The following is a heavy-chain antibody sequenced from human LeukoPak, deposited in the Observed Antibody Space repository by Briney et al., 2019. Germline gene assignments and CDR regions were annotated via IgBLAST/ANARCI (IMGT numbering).Heavy chain of an antibody. V-gene: IGHV4-31*03. D-gene: IGHD3-10*01. CDR2: IYYSGST. J-gene: IGHJ5*02. CDR1: GGSISSGGYY. CDR3: ARAPRSGSYYGWFDP. Sequence: SETLSLTCTVSGGSISSGGYYWSWIRQHPGTGLEWIGYIYYSGSTYYNPSLKSRVTISVDTSKNQFSLKLSSVTAADTAVYYCARAPRSGSYYGWFDPWGQGTLVTVSS.